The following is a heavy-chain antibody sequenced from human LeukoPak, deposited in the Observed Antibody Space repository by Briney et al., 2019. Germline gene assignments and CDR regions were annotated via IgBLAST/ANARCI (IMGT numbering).Heavy chain of an antibody. Sequence: ASVKVSCKASGYTFTSYGISWVRQAPGQGLEWMGWISAYNGNTNYAQKLQGRVTMTTDTSTSTAYMELRSLRSDDTAVYYCAREPASSVVGALYGMDVWGQGTTVTVSS. CDR1: GYTFTSYG. V-gene: IGHV1-18*01. CDR2: ISAYNGNT. CDR3: AREPASSVVGALYGMDV. J-gene: IGHJ6*02. D-gene: IGHD1-26*01.